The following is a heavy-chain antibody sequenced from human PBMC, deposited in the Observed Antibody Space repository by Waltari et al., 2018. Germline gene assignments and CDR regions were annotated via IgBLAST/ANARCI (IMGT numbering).Heavy chain of an antibody. CDR2: IYHSGST. V-gene: IGHV4-59*01. D-gene: IGHD3-16*01. Sequence: QVQLQESGPGLVKPSETLSLTCTVSGGSISSYYWSWIRQPPGKGLEWIGYIYHSGSTNYNPSLKSRVTISVDTSKNQFSLKLSSVTAADTAVYYCARGLGGFDYWGQGTLVTVSS. CDR1: GGSISSYY. J-gene: IGHJ4*02. CDR3: ARGLGGFDY.